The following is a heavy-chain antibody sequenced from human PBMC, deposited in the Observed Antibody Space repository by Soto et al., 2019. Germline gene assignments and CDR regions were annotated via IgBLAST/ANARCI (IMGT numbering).Heavy chain of an antibody. J-gene: IGHJ4*02. CDR2: ISSSSSTI. Sequence: EVQLVESGGGLVQPGGSLRLSCAASGFTFSSYSMNWVRQAPGKGLEWVSYISSSSSTIYYADSVKGRFTISRDNAKNSLYLQMNSLRDEDTAVYYCARDYEGDVGATIFDYWGQGTLVTVSS. V-gene: IGHV3-48*02. D-gene: IGHD1-26*01. CDR1: GFTFSSYS. CDR3: ARDYEGDVGATIFDY.